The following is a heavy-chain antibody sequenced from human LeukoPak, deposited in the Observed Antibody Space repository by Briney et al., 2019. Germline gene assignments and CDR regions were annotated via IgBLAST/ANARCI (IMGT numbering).Heavy chain of an antibody. J-gene: IGHJ6*02. CDR1: GFTFSGSA. CDR3: TRQRWLQSHYYYGMDV. D-gene: IGHD5-24*01. V-gene: IGHV3-73*01. CDR2: IRSKANSYAT. Sequence: GGSLKLSCAASGFTFSGSAMHWVRQASGKGLEWVGRIRSKANSYATAYAASVKGRFTISRDDSKNTAYLQMNSLKTEDTAVYYCTRQRWLQSHYYYGMDVWGRGTTVTVSS.